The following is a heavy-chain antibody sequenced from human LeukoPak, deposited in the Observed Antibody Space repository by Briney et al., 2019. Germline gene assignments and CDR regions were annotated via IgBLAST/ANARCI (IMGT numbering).Heavy chain of an antibody. CDR1: GGSISSYY. V-gene: IGHV4-59*01. CDR3: ARETVGATPRFDY. J-gene: IGHJ4*02. CDR2: IYYSGST. Sequence: SETLSLTCTVSGGSISSYYWSWIRQPPGKGLEWIGYIYYSGSTNYNPSLKSRVTISVDTSKNQFSLKLSSVTAADTAVYYCARETVGATPRFDYWGQGTLVTVSS. D-gene: IGHD1-26*01.